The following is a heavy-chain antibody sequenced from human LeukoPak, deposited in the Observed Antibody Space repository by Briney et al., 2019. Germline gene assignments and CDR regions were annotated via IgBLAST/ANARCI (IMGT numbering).Heavy chain of an antibody. CDR3: AREDEIHDSQDITMVRGVIYDDAFDI. V-gene: IGHV6-1*01. CDR2: TYYRSKWYN. J-gene: IGHJ3*02. D-gene: IGHD3-10*01. Sequence: SQTLSLTCAISGDSVSSNSAAWNWIRQSPSIGLEWLGRTYYRSKWYNDYAVSVKSRITINPDTSKNQFSLQLNSVTPEDTAVYYCAREDEIHDSQDITMVRGVIYDDAFDIWGQGTMVAVSS. CDR1: GDSVSSNSAA.